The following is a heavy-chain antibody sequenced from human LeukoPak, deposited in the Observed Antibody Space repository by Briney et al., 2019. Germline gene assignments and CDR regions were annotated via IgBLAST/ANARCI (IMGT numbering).Heavy chain of an antibody. CDR1: GFTFSSYG. CDR2: ISYDGSNK. Sequence: PGGSLRLSCAASGFTFSSYGMHWVRQAPGKGLEWVAVISYDGSNKYYADSVKGRFTISRDNSKNTLYLQMNSLRAEDTAVYYCAKASYCGGDCYLTTGFDYWGQGTLVTVSS. J-gene: IGHJ4*02. V-gene: IGHV3-30*18. D-gene: IGHD2-21*02. CDR3: AKASYCGGDCYLTTGFDY.